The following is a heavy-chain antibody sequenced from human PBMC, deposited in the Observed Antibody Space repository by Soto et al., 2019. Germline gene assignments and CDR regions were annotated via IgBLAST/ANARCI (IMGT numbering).Heavy chain of an antibody. Sequence: QVQLQESGPGLVKPSQTLSLTCTVSGGSISSGDYKWSWIRQPPGKDLEWIGYIYYSGYTYNNPSLQSRVTLSVDTSKNQFSLKLSSVTAADTAVYYCARSGDYAAFDYWGQGTLVTVSS. CDR2: IYYSGYT. D-gene: IGHD4-17*01. V-gene: IGHV4-30-4*01. CDR3: ARSGDYAAFDY. CDR1: GGSISSGDYK. J-gene: IGHJ4*02.